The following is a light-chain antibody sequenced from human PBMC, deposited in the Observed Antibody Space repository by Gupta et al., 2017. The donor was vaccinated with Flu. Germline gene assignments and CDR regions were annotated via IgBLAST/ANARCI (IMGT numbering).Light chain of an antibody. Sequence: DIQMTQSPSFLSASIGDRVTLTCRASHSISRSLNWYKQKPGKAPALLIHSASSLQSGVPSRFSGSGSGTDFTLTISSLQLEDSATYYCQQSYSNPRTFGPGTKVEIK. CDR2: SAS. CDR1: HSISRS. CDR3: QQSYSNPRT. J-gene: IGKJ1*01. V-gene: IGKV1-39*01.